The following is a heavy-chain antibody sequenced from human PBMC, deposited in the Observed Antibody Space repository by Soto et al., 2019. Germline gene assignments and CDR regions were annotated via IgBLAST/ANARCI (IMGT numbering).Heavy chain of an antibody. D-gene: IGHD2-15*01. CDR1: GFTFSGSA. Sequence: GSLRLSCAASGFTFSGSAMHWVRQASGKGLEWVGRIRSKANSYATAYAASVKGRFTISRDDSKNTAYLQMNSLKTEDTAVYYCTRLGYCSGGSCYSGYWGQGTLVTVSS. J-gene: IGHJ4*02. V-gene: IGHV3-73*01. CDR3: TRLGYCSGGSCYSGY. CDR2: IRSKANSYAT.